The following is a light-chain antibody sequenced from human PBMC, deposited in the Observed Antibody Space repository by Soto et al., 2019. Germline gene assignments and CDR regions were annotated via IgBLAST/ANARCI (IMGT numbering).Light chain of an antibody. J-gene: IGKJ1*01. Sequence: IQMTQSPSSLSASVGDRVTITCRASQGIRSDLGWYQQRPGEAPKLLIYGTSSLQSGVPSRFSGSGSGTDFTLTISSLQPEDFATYYCLQDYDYPRTFGQGTKVEI. CDR3: LQDYDYPRT. CDR2: GTS. V-gene: IGKV1-6*01. CDR1: QGIRSD.